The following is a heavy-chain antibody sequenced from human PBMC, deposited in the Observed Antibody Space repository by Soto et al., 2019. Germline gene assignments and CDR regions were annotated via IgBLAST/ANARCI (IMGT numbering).Heavy chain of an antibody. CDR2: ISGSGDST. Sequence: EVQLLDSGGGLVQPGGSLRLFCAASGFTFSTYAMSWVRQAPGKGLEWVSTISGSGDSTYYANSVKGRFTISRDNSRNTLDLQMNSLRVEDTAVYYCAKGGEGSCSKTSCLYFSDYWGQGTLVTVSS. CDR1: GFTFSTYA. J-gene: IGHJ4*02. CDR3: AKGGEGSCSKTSCLYFSDY. V-gene: IGHV3-23*01. D-gene: IGHD2-2*01.